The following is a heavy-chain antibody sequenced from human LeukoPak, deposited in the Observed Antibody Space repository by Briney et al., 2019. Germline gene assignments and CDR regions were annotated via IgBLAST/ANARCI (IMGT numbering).Heavy chain of an antibody. V-gene: IGHV4-39*01. CDR1: GGFISRSSYF. D-gene: IGHD1-26*01. Sequence: SETLSLTCTVPGGFISRSSYFWGWIRQPPGKGPEWIASINYSGSTYYHPSVKSRVTISVDTSKNQFSLKVTSVTAADTAVYYCASKSGNYGDGYDIWGQGAMVTVSS. CDR3: ASKSGNYGDGYDI. CDR2: INYSGST. J-gene: IGHJ3*02.